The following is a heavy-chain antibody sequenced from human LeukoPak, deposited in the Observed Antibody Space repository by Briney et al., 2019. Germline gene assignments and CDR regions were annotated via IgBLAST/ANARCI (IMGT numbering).Heavy chain of an antibody. D-gene: IGHD3-10*01. CDR1: GYTFAGYY. V-gene: IGHV1-2*02. CDR2: INPNSGGT. Sequence: ASVKVSCKASGYTFAGYYMHWVRQAPGQGLEWMGWINPNSGGTNYAQKFQGRVTMTRDTSISTAYMELSRLRSDGTAVYYCARGSVTMVRGVIRVLDYWGQGTLVTVSS. CDR3: ARGSVTMVRGVIRVLDY. J-gene: IGHJ4*02.